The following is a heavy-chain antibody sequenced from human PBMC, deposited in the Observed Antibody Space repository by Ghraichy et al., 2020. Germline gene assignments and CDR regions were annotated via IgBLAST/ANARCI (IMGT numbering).Heavy chain of an antibody. CDR1: GFTFSSYG. CDR3: AREGKDRQLVRSSWFDP. J-gene: IGHJ5*02. Sequence: GGSLRLSCAASGFTFSSYGMHWVRQAPGKGLEWVAVIWYDGSNKYYADSVKGRFTISRDNSKNTLYLQMNSLRAEDTAVYYCAREGKDRQLVRSSWFDPWGQGTLVTVSS. V-gene: IGHV3-33*01. CDR2: IWYDGSNK. D-gene: IGHD6-6*01.